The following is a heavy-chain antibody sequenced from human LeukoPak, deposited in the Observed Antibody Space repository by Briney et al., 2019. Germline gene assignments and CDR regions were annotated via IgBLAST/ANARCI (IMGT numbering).Heavy chain of an antibody. CDR1: GFTFSSYG. CDR2: IRYDGSNK. CDR3: AKDGVTMVRGVSKDYYYYMDV. Sequence: GGSLRLSCAASGFTFSSYGMHWVRQAPGKGLEWVAFIRYDGSNKCYADSVKGRFTISRDNSKNTLYLQMNSLRAEDTAVYYCAKDGVTMVRGVSKDYYYYMDVWGKGTTVTVSS. J-gene: IGHJ6*03. D-gene: IGHD3-10*01. V-gene: IGHV3-30*02.